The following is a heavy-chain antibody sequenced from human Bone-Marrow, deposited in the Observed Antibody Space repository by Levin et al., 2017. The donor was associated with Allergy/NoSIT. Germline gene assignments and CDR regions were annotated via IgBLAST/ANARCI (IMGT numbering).Heavy chain of an antibody. CDR1: GGSVSSGSYY. J-gene: IGHJ4*02. Sequence: PSETLSLTCTVSGGSVSSGSYYWSWIRQPPGKGLEWIGYIYYSGSTNYNPSLKSRVTISVDTSKNQFSLKLSSVTAADTAVYYCARAGGRRGSLWSGYYYVFDYWGQGTLVTVSS. CDR3: ARAGGRRGSLWSGYYYVFDY. CDR2: IYYSGST. V-gene: IGHV4-61*01. D-gene: IGHD3-3*01.